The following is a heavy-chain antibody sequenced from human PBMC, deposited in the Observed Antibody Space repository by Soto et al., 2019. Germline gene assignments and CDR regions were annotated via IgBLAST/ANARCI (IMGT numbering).Heavy chain of an antibody. D-gene: IGHD2-2*01. Sequence: EVQLVESGGGLVKPGGSLRLSCAASGFTFSSYSMNWVRQAPGKGLEWVSSISSSSSYIYYADSVKGRFTISRDNAKNSLYLQMNSLRAEDTAVYYCARDLSAKRVVPAAIVDWGQGTLVTVSS. CDR2: ISSSSSYI. J-gene: IGHJ4*02. V-gene: IGHV3-21*01. CDR3: ARDLSAKRVVPAAIVD. CDR1: GFTFSSYS.